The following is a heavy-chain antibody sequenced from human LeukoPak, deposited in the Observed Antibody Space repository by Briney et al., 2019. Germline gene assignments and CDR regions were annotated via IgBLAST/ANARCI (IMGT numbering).Heavy chain of an antibody. V-gene: IGHV1-2*02. CDR1: GYTFTVYY. CDR3: ARDGGELTTFNY. CDR2: INPNSGGT. J-gene: IGHJ4*02. Sequence: DSVKVSCKASGYTFTVYYMHWVRQAPGQQLEWMGWINPNSGGTNYAQKLQGRVTMTRDTSIITAYMELNRLTSDDTAVYYCARDGGELTTFNYWGQGTLVTVSS. D-gene: IGHD4/OR15-4a*01.